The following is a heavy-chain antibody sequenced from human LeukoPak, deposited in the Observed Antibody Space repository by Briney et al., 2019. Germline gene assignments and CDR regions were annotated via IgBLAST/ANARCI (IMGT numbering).Heavy chain of an antibody. V-gene: IGHV3-23*01. CDR1: GFTFSSYA. CDR3: VKQLGYCSDGSCYFNF. J-gene: IGHJ4*02. D-gene: IGHD2-15*01. CDR2: ISDSGSYT. Sequence: PGGSLRLSCADSGFTFSSYAMSWVRQAPGKGLEWVSAISDSGSYTYDADSVKGRFAISRDNSKSTLFLQMNSLRAEDTAVYYCVKQLGYCSDGSCYFNFWGQGSLVTVSS.